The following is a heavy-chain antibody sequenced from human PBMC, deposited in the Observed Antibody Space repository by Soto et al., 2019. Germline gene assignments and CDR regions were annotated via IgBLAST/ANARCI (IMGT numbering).Heavy chain of an antibody. V-gene: IGHV1-46*01. CDR3: ASDEGGSDKGFDI. Sequence: ASVKVSCKASGYSFTRYYINCVRQAPGQGLEWVGIINPSDGSTRYAQKFQGRVTMTKDTSTNTVYMELRSLRSDDTAVYYCASDEGGSDKGFDIWGQGTMVTVSS. D-gene: IGHD5-12*01. CDR1: GYSFTRYY. J-gene: IGHJ3*02. CDR2: INPSDGST.